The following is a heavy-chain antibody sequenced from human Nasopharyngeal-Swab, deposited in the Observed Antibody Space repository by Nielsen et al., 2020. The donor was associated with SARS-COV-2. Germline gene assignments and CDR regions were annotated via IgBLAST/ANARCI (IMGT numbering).Heavy chain of an antibody. CDR3: GYYGDEYYYYYYGMDV. D-gene: IGHD4-17*01. V-gene: IGHV3-15*01. CDR2: IKSKTDGGTT. Sequence: GESLKISCAASGFTFSNAWMSWVRQAPGKGLEWVGRIKSKTDGGTTDYAAPVKGGFTISRDDSKNTLYLQMNSLKTEDTAVYYCGYYGDEYYYYYYGMDVWGQGTTVTVSS. J-gene: IGHJ6*02. CDR1: GFTFSNAW.